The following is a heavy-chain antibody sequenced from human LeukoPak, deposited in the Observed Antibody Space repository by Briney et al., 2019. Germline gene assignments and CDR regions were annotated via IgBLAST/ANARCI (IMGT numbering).Heavy chain of an antibody. CDR1: RFTFSSSW. Sequence: GGSLRLSCAASRFTFSSSWMTWVRQAPGKGLEWVANIKQDGSEKYYVDSVKGRFTISRDNAKDSLYLQMNSLRAEDTAVYYCARADVAGAFDIWGQGTMVTVSX. J-gene: IGHJ3*02. CDR2: IKQDGSEK. V-gene: IGHV3-7*01. CDR3: ARADVAGAFDI.